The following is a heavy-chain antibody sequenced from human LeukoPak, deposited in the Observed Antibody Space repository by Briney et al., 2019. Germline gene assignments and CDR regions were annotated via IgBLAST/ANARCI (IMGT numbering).Heavy chain of an antibody. Sequence: ASVKVSFTPSVYTFTGYYLHWVRQAPGQGPEWMGWINPNTGATMYSQKFQGRVTMTRDTSVSTGYLELRSLRSDDSAVYYCARDRVGSGWPRPYYFEIWGQGTLVTVSS. CDR1: VYTFTGYY. CDR2: INPNTGAT. V-gene: IGHV1-2*02. J-gene: IGHJ4*02. CDR3: ARDRVGSGWPRPYYFEI. D-gene: IGHD6-19*01.